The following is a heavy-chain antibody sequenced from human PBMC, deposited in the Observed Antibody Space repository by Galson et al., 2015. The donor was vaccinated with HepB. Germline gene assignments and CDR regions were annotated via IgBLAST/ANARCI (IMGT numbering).Heavy chain of an antibody. D-gene: IGHD3-10*01. V-gene: IGHV3-15*01. Sequence: SLRLSCAGSEVNFGNYAMGWVRQAPGKGLEWVGRIKSKADGGTTDYGAPVKGRFAISRDDSKSTLYLHVSSLKTEDTAVYYCTTDLRHYYYYYMDVWGKGTTVIVSS. J-gene: IGHJ6*03. CDR3: TTDLRHYYYYYMDV. CDR2: IKSKADGGTT. CDR1: EVNFGNYA.